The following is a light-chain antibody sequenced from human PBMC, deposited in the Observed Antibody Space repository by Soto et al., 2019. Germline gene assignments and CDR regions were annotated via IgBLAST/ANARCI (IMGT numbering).Light chain of an antibody. Sequence: DLQMTQSPSTLSASVGDRVTITCRASQNINRWLAWYQQKPGKAPKVLIYDASRLHSAVPGRFSGSGSGTEFALTITRLQPDDFATYYCQQYHINSWTFGQGNKVEI. CDR1: QNINRW. V-gene: IGKV1-5*01. CDR2: DAS. CDR3: QQYHINSWT. J-gene: IGKJ1*01.